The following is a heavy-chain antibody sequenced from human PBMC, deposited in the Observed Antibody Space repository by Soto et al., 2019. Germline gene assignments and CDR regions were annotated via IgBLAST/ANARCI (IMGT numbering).Heavy chain of an antibody. CDR1: GFIFSNAW. V-gene: IGHV3-15*07. D-gene: IGHD3-22*01. Sequence: EVQLVESGGGLVKPGGSLRLSCAGAGFIFSNAWINWVRQAPGKGLEWVGRIKSRTDGGTTDYAAPVEGRFTISRNDPQNTVYLQMNSLKTEDTAVYYCTTDHPHFYDGSSYDHWSQGTLVTVSS. CDR2: IKSRTDGGTT. J-gene: IGHJ4*02. CDR3: TTDHPHFYDGSSYDH.